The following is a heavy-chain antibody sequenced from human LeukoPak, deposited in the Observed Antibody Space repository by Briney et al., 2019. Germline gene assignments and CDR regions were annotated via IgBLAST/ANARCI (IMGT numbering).Heavy chain of an antibody. D-gene: IGHD3-22*01. CDR2: LKQDGSEK. CDR3: ARSQYYYDSTGPGY. CDR1: GFNISDFW. Sequence: GGSLRLSCAASGFNISDFWMTWVRQAPGKGLEWVANLKQDGSEKYYVDSVKGRFTISRDNAKNSLYLQMNSLRAEDMAVYYCARSQYYYDSTGPGYWGQGTLVTVSS. J-gene: IGHJ4*02. V-gene: IGHV3-7*01.